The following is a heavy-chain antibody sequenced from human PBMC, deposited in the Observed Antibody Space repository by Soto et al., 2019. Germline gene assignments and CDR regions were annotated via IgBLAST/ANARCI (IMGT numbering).Heavy chain of an antibody. CDR3: VKDCFLGTSTKFTCFEP. D-gene: IGHD3-16*01. CDR2: INWNSNKI. V-gene: IGHV3-9*01. CDR1: GLTFEDYA. J-gene: IGHJ5*02. Sequence: SLRLSCAASGLTFEDYAMNWVRQSPGKGVEWVANINWNSNKIAYADSVKGRFTISRDNAKNSLYLQMNSLRHEDTAFYYCVKDCFLGTSTKFTCFEPWGQGTLVTVSS.